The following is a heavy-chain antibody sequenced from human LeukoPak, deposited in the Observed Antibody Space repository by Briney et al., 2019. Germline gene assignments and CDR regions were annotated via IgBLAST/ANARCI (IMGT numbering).Heavy chain of an antibody. CDR1: GLTFSSYE. V-gene: IGHV3-7*01. CDR3: ARVRRVRRVITTPHFDY. J-gene: IGHJ4*02. CDR2: IKQDGSEK. Sequence: GGSLRLSCAASGLTFSSYEMNWVRQAPGKGLEWVANIKQDGSEKYYVDSVKGRFTISRDNAKNSLYLQMNSLRAEDTAVYYCARVRRVRRVITTPHFDYWGQGTLVTVSS. D-gene: IGHD3-10*01.